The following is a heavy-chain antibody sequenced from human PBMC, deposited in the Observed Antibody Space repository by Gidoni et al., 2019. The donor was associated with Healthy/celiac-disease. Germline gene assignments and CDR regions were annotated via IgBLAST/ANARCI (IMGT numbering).Heavy chain of an antibody. Sequence: QVQLQESGPGLVKPSGTLSLTCAVPGGSISGSNWWSWVRQPPGKWLEWIGESYHSGSTNYIPSLKSRVTISVDKSKNQFSLKLSSVTAADTAVYYCARDGGNYYDSSGSSYGMDVWGQGTTVTVSS. V-gene: IGHV4-4*02. D-gene: IGHD3-22*01. J-gene: IGHJ6*02. CDR2: SYHSGST. CDR1: GGSISGSNW. CDR3: ARDGGNYYDSSGSSYGMDV.